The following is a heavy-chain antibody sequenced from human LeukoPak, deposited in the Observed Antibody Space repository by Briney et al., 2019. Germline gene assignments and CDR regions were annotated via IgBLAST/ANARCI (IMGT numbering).Heavy chain of an antibody. Sequence: SETLSLTCTVSGGSISSYYWSWIRQPPGKGLEWIGYIYYSGSTNYNPSLKSRVTISVDTSKNQFSLKLSSVTAADTAVYYCAGYRRSNWFDPWGQGTLVTVSS. D-gene: IGHD5-12*01. CDR3: AGYRRSNWFDP. J-gene: IGHJ5*02. CDR2: IYYSGST. V-gene: IGHV4-59*01. CDR1: GGSISSYY.